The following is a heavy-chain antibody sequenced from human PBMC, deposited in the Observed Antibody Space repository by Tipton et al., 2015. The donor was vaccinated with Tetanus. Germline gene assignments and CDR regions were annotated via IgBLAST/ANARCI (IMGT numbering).Heavy chain of an antibody. V-gene: IGHV4-31*03. CDR3: ARGLPREPFYLDY. J-gene: IGHJ4*02. Sequence: TLSLTCTVSGASINAGGYLWTWVRQHPGKGLEWIGHIYYTDFTSYTPSLDSRVRISVNTSKNFFSLRLTSVTAADTAVYFCARGLPREPFYLDYWGQVQQVIVSS. D-gene: IGHD1-26*01. CDR2: IYYTDFT. CDR1: GASINAGGYL.